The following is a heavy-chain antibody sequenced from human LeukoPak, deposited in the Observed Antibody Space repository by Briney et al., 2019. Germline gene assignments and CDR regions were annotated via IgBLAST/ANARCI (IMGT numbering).Heavy chain of an antibody. D-gene: IGHD3-10*01. Sequence: GGSLRLSCAASGFTFSSYWMHWVRQAPGKGLVWVSRINSDGSSTSYADSVKGRFTISRDNAKNTLYLQMNSLRAEDTVVYYCARAVDVKTWFGVLNYWGQGTLVTVSS. CDR1: GFTFSSYW. J-gene: IGHJ4*02. CDR2: INSDGSST. CDR3: ARAVDVKTWFGVLNY. V-gene: IGHV3-74*01.